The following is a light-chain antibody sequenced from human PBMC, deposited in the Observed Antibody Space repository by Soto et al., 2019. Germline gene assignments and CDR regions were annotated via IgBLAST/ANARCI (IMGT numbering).Light chain of an antibody. CDR3: NSFISSTTPLV. CDR1: SADVGGYEY. V-gene: IGLV2-14*03. Sequence: QSALTQPASVSGSPGQSITISCTGTSADVGGYEYVSWYQQHPGKAPKLIIYDVTNRPSRVSGRFSGSKSSNTAPLTISGLQAEDEADYYCNSFISSTTPLVFGGGTKLTVL. J-gene: IGLJ2*01. CDR2: DVT.